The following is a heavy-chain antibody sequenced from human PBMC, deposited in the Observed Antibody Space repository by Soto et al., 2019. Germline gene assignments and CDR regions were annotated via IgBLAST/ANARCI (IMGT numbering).Heavy chain of an antibody. Sequence: SETLSLTCAVYGGSFSGYYWSWIRQPPGKGLEWIGEINHSGSTNYNPSLKSRVTILVDTSKNQFSLKLSSVTAADTAVYYCARGHLTWPLDYWGQGTLVTVSS. CDR1: GGSFSGYY. V-gene: IGHV4-34*01. D-gene: IGHD5-12*01. J-gene: IGHJ4*02. CDR2: INHSGST. CDR3: ARGHLTWPLDY.